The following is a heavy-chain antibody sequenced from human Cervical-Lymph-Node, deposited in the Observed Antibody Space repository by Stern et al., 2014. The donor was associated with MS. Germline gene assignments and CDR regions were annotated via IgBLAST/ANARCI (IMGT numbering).Heavy chain of an antibody. CDR2: IKSKADDGPT. D-gene: IGHD1-26*01. V-gene: IGHV3-15*01. Sequence: EDQLVESGGGLVKPGGSLRLSCVTSGFSLNGACLSWVPQAPGKGLEWVGRIKSKADDGPTDYAAPVKGRFTISRDDSKNTIYLQMNSLRIEDTAVYHCTTVTGVGATRGDWGQGTLVTVFS. J-gene: IGHJ1*01. CDR3: TTVTGVGATRGD. CDR1: GFSLNGAC.